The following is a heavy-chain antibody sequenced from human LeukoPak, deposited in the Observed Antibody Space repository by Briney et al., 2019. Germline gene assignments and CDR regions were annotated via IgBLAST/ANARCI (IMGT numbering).Heavy chain of an antibody. Sequence: GGSLRLSCAASGFTVSSNYMSWVRQAPGKGLEWVSVIYSGGSTYYADSVKGRFTISRDNSKNTLYLQMNSLRAEDTAVYYCARHKPLDHYDSSGYYAFDYWGQGTLVTVSS. CDR2: IYSGGST. V-gene: IGHV3-53*01. CDR3: ARHKPLDHYDSSGYYAFDY. CDR1: GFTVSSNY. D-gene: IGHD3-22*01. J-gene: IGHJ4*02.